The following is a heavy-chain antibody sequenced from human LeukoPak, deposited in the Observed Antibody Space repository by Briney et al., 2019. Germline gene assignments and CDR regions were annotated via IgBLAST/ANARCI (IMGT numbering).Heavy chain of an antibody. CDR1: GGSISSYY. Sequence: PSETLSLTCTVFGGSISSYYWSWIRRPPGKGLEWIGYIYYSGSTNYNPSLKSRVTISVDTSKNQFSLKLSSVTAADTAVYYCARVRVRYFDYWGQGTLVTVSS. CDR2: IYYSGST. D-gene: IGHD3-10*01. J-gene: IGHJ4*02. V-gene: IGHV4-59*01. CDR3: ARVRVRYFDY.